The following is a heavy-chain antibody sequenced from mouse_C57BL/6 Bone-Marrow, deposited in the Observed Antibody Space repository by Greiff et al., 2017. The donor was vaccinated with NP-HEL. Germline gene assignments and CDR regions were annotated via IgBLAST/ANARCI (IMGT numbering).Heavy chain of an antibody. CDR3: ASGFYYGSSSYFDY. D-gene: IGHD1-1*01. CDR2: ILPGSGST. V-gene: IGHV1-9*01. CDR1: GYTFTGYW. J-gene: IGHJ2*01. Sequence: VKVVESGAELMKPGASVKLSCKATGYTFTGYWIEWVKQRPGHGLEWIGEILPGSGSTNYNEKFKGKATFTADTSSNTAYMQLSSLTTEDSAIYYCASGFYYGSSSYFDYWGQGNTLTVSS.